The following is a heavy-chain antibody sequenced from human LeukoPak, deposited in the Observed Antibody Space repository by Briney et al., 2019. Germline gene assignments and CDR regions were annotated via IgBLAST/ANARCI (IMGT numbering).Heavy chain of an antibody. V-gene: IGHV3-23*01. Sequence: GGSLRLSCAASGFTFSSYNMNWVRQAPGKGLEWVSAISGSGGSTYYADSVKGRFTISRDNSKNTLYLQMNSLRAEDTAVYYCAKDGKYYDFWSGYYSRSYYYYMDVWGKGTTVTVSS. J-gene: IGHJ6*03. CDR2: ISGSGGST. CDR3: AKDGKYYDFWSGYYSRSYYYYMDV. D-gene: IGHD3-3*01. CDR1: GFTFSSYN.